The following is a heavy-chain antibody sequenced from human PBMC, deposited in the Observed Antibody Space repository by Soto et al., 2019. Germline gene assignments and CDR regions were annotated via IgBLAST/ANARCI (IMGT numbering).Heavy chain of an antibody. V-gene: IGHV4-31*03. D-gene: IGHD6-13*01. CDR1: GGSISSGGYY. CDR3: ASRYSSSSEFDP. J-gene: IGHJ5*02. CDR2: IYYSGST. Sequence: PSETLALTCTVSGGSISSGGYYWSWIRQHPGKGLEWIGYIYYSGSTYYNPSLKSRVTISVDTSKNQFSLKLSSVTAADTAVYYCASRYSSSSEFDPWGQGTLVTVSS.